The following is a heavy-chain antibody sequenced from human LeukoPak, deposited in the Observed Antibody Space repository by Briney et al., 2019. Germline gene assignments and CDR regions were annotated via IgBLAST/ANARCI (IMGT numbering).Heavy chain of an antibody. J-gene: IGHJ5*02. Sequence: SETLSLTCTVSGGSITTYYWTWIRQPPGKGLEWIGYIYSSGSTNYNPSLKSRITISVDTSRNQFSLKLSSVTAADTAVYYCARVGVVMSRSHFDPWGQGTLVTVSS. V-gene: IGHV4-59*01. D-gene: IGHD3-3*01. CDR1: GGSITTYY. CDR3: ARVGVVMSRSHFDP. CDR2: IYSSGST.